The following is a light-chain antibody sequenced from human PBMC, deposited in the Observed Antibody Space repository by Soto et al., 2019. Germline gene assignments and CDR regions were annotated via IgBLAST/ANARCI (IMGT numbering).Light chain of an antibody. Sequence: NVFTQAPGTLSFSPRESATPPRRASQFVRHDYLAWYQQKPGRAPRLLIYGAFNRASGVPDRFSGSGSGADFTLTISRLEPEDFAVYYCQQYGGSLPFGGGTKVDIK. CDR1: QFVRHDY. V-gene: IGKV3-20*01. CDR3: QQYGGSLP. J-gene: IGKJ4*01. CDR2: GAF.